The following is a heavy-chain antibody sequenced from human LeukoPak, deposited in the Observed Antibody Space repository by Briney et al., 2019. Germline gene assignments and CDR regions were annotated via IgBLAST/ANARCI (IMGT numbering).Heavy chain of an antibody. CDR2: IYFSGST. CDR3: ARGTPYGDIFGRYYYYYMDV. V-gene: IGHV4-59*02. Sequence: LESLSVTRMVSGGSVGSYYRCWMWPHPGKGLEWIGYIYFSGSTNYNPSLKSRVTISVDTSKNQFSLKMSSVTAADTGVYFCARGTPYGDIFGRYYYYYMDVWGKGTTVTISS. J-gene: IGHJ6*03. CDR1: GGSVGSYY. D-gene: IGHD3-9*01.